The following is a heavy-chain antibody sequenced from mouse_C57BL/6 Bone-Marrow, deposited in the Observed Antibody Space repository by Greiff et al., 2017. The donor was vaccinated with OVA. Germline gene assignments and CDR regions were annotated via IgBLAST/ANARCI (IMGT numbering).Heavy chain of an antibody. CDR2: ISSGGSYT. D-gene: IGHD2-3*01. V-gene: IGHV5-6*01. J-gene: IGHJ4*01. CDR1: GFTFSSYG. CDR3: ARQGWLVDY. Sequence: EVMLVESGGDLVKPGGSLKLSCAASGFTFSSYGMSWVRQTPDKRLEWVATISSGGSYTYYPDSVKGRFTISRDNAKNTLYLQMSSLKSEDTARYYCARQGWLVDYWGQGTSVTVSS.